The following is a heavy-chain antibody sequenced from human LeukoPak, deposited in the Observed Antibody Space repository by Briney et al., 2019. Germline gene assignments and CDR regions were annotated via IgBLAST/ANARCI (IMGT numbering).Heavy chain of an antibody. CDR2: IYHSGST. J-gene: IGHJ4*02. V-gene: IGHV4-34*01. Sequence: SETLSLTCAVYGGSFSGYYWSWIRQPPGKGLEWIGYIYHSGSTYYNPSLKSRVTISVDRSKNQFSLKLSSVTAADTAVYYCARGGDSSGYDYWGQGTLVTVSS. CDR1: GGSFSGYY. D-gene: IGHD3-22*01. CDR3: ARGGDSSGYDY.